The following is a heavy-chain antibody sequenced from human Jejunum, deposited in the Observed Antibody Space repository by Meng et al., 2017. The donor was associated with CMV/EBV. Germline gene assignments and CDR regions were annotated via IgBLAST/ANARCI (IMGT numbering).Heavy chain of an antibody. Sequence: VLVGCDVDTRSVSVKVSIYTSGYNLIRCAVHRRRQAPGRGREWMRSIDPSTSPQTYARNFTMRIDSSMNISFKAVYLLINSLKAVDTAIYYYVRDVSDGDSSLFDSWGQGTPVTVSS. D-gene: IGHD2-21*02. CDR1: GYNLIRCA. CDR3: VRDVSDGDSSLFDS. CDR2: IDPSTSPQ. J-gene: IGHJ4*02. V-gene: IGHV7-4-1*02.